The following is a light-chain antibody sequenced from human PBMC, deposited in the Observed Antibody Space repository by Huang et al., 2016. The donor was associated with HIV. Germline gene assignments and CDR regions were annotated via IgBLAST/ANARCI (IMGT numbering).Light chain of an antibody. CDR1: QVIGNS. J-gene: IGKJ1*01. CDR2: CAS. CDR3: QKYDSAPRT. Sequence: DIQMTQSPSSLSAFVGDTVNITCRASQVIGNSLAWYQQKPGRPPKLLIYCASTLQSGVPSRFSGSGSGTDFTLTISKLQTEDIATYYCQKYDSAPRTFGQGTRV. V-gene: IGKV1-27*01.